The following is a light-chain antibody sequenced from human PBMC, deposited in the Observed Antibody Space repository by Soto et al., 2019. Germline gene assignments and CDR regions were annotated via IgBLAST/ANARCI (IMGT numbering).Light chain of an antibody. Sequence: EIVLTQSPATLSLSPGERATLSCRASQSVSTYLAWYQQKPGQAPRLLIYDASTRATGIPARFSGSGSGTDFTLTIGSLEPEDFACYYCQQRSSWPLLTFGGGTRVEIK. CDR3: QQRSSWPLLT. CDR1: QSVSTY. V-gene: IGKV3-11*01. J-gene: IGKJ4*01. CDR2: DAS.